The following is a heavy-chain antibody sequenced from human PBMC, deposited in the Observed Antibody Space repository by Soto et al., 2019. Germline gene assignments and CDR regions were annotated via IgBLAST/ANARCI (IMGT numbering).Heavy chain of an antibody. CDR3: ARQGSSSWFFSS. V-gene: IGHV3-33*01. D-gene: IGHD6-13*01. CDR2: IWYDGSNK. Sequence: GGSLRLSCAASGFTFNTYGMHWVRQAPGKGLEWVAIIWYDGSNKYYADSVKGRFTISRDNSKNTLYLQMNSLRADDTAVYYCARQGSSSWFFSSWGHGTLVTVSS. J-gene: IGHJ5*01. CDR1: GFTFNTYG.